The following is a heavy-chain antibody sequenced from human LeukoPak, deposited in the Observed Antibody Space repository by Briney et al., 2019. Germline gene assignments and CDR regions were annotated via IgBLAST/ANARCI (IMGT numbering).Heavy chain of an antibody. CDR1: GFTFSSYA. CDR2: ISGSGGST. J-gene: IGHJ4*02. D-gene: IGHD3-10*01. V-gene: IGHV3-23*01. Sequence: GGSLRLSCAASGFTFSSYAMSWVRQAPGKGLEWVSAISGSGGSTYYADSVKGRFTISRDNSKNTLYLQMNSLRAEDTAVYCCAKAGGSGSYIFFDYWGQGTLVTVSS. CDR3: AKAGGSGSYIFFDY.